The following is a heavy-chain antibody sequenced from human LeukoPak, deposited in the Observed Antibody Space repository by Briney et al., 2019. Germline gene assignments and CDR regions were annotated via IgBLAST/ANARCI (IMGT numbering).Heavy chain of an antibody. Sequence: PGGSLRLSCAASGFTFSSYAMHWVRQASGKGLEYVSAIRSSGGGTYYADSVKGRFTISRDNSRNTLYLQMSSLRAEDTAVYYCVPPPGWLRDFDYWGQGTLVTVSS. CDR1: GFTFSSYA. V-gene: IGHV3-64D*06. CDR2: IRSSGGGT. D-gene: IGHD5-12*01. J-gene: IGHJ4*02. CDR3: VPPPGWLRDFDY.